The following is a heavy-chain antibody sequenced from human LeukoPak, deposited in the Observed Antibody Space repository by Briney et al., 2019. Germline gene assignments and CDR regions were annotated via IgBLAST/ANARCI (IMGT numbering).Heavy chain of an antibody. CDR3: AREGAWYVSGSYSGYFYGMDV. D-gene: IGHD3-10*01. V-gene: IGHV3-21*01. CDR2: VSSSGGYI. CDR1: GFTFSSFG. J-gene: IGHJ6*02. Sequence: PGGSLRLSCAASGFTFSSFGMNWARQAPGKGLDWVSSVSSSGGYIYYADSVKGRFTISRDNAKNSLYLQMNSLRAEDTAVYYCAREGAWYVSGSYSGYFYGMDVWGQGTTATVSS.